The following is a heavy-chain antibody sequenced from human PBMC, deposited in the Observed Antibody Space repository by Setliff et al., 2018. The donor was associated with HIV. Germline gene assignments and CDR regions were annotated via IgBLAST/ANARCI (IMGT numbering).Heavy chain of an antibody. Sequence: SETLSLTCDVFGGSFSGYYWSWIRQPPGKGLEWIGHIYSTGDTNYNPSLKSRVTLSADTSKNQLSLSLTSVTAADTAVYYCARVRLTMIMMVDYFDQWGQGTLVTVSS. CDR2: IYSTGDT. J-gene: IGHJ4*02. CDR1: GGSFSGYY. V-gene: IGHV4-34*01. CDR3: ARVRLTMIMMVDYFDQ. D-gene: IGHD3-22*01.